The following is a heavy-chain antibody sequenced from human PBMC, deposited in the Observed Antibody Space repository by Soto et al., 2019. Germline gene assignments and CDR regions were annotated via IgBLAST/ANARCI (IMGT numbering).Heavy chain of an antibody. CDR2: IIPIFSTT. CDR3: AIETLRLKAQNPPFYGMDD. Sequence: ASVKVSCKVSGDTFTAFGFSWVRQAPGRGLEWMGVIIPIFSTTNYAQNLQERVTITADESTRTVYMELRSLRSDDTATYFCAIETLRLKAQNPPFYGMDDWGQGTTVTVSS. D-gene: IGHD3-16*01. CDR1: GDTFTAFG. J-gene: IGHJ6*02. V-gene: IGHV1-69*13.